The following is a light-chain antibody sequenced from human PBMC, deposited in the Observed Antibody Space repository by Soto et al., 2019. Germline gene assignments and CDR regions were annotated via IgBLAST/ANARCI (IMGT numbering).Light chain of an antibody. CDR3: HQYNNLWT. V-gene: IGKV3-11*01. Sequence: EIVLTQSPATLSLSPGERATLSCRASQSISSYLAWYQQKPGQAPSLLIYDASNRATGIPARFSGSGSGTDFTLTISSLEPEDFAVYYCHQYNNLWTFGQGTKVDIK. CDR1: QSISSY. CDR2: DAS. J-gene: IGKJ1*01.